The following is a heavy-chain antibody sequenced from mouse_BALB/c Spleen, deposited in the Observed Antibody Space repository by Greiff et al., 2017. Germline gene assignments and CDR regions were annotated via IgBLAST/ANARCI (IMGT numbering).Heavy chain of an antibody. CDR2: ISSGGSYT. V-gene: IGHV5-6-4*01. CDR1: GFTFSSYT. Sequence: EVMLVESGGGLVKPGGSLKLSCAASGFTFSSYTMSWVRQTPEKRLEWVATISSGGSYTYYPDSVKGRFTISRDNAKNTLYLQMSSLKSEDTAMYYCTRDRPSTDFDYWGQGTTLTVSS. J-gene: IGHJ2*01. CDR3: TRDRPSTDFDY.